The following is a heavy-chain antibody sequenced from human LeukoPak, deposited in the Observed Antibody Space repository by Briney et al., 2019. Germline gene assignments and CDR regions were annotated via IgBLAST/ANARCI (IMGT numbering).Heavy chain of an antibody. CDR2: IYYSGST. D-gene: IGHD3-22*01. V-gene: IGHV4-61*08. J-gene: IGHJ5*02. CDR1: GVSISSGDYY. Sequence: SETLSLTCTVSGVSISSGDYYWSWIRQPPGKVLEWIGYIYYSGSTNYNPSLKSRVTISVDTSKYQFSLKLSSVTAADTAVYYCARDRTNYYDSSGYYDDWFDPWGQGTLVTVSS. CDR3: ARDRTNYYDSSGYYDDWFDP.